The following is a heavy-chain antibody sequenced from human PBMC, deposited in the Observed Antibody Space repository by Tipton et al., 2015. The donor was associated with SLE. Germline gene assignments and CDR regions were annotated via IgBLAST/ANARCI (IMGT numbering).Heavy chain of an antibody. CDR3: VRYCSGGSCHFFDY. CDR2: INHSGST. J-gene: IGHJ4*02. CDR1: GGSFSGYF. Sequence: TLSLTCAVYGGSFSGYFWSWIRQPPGKGLEWIGEINHSGSTNYNPSLKSRVTISVDTSKNQFSLKLTSVTAADTALYYCVRYCSGGSCHFFDYWGQGTLVTVSS. D-gene: IGHD2-15*01. V-gene: IGHV4-34*01.